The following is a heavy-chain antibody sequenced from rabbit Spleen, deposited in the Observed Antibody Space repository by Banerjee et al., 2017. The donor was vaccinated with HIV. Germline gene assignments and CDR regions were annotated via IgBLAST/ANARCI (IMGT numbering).Heavy chain of an antibody. CDR3: ARRVVYSDYGAGDL. CDR1: GFDFSSNA. Sequence: QSLEESGGDLVKPGASLTLTCTASGFDFSSNAMCWVRQAPGKGPEWIACIYVGDGSTYYASWAKGRFTISKTSNTTVTLQMTSLTAADTASYFCARRVVYSDYGAGDLWGQGTLVTVS. D-gene: IGHD2-1*01. V-gene: IGHV1S40*01. CDR2: IYVGDGST. J-gene: IGHJ4*01.